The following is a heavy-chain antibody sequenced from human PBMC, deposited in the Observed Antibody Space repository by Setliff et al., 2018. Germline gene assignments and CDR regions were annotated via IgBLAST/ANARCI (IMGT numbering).Heavy chain of an antibody. CDR1: GFTFSTYR. D-gene: IGHD2-15*01. V-gene: IGHV3-33*08. J-gene: IGHJ4*02. CDR3: ARTCSGSGCYAGLES. CDR2: IWDDGGKK. Sequence: LRLSCAASGFTFSTYRMHWVRQAPGKGLEWVAVIWDDGGKKYHADSVKGRFTISRDNSKNTLYLQMNSLRPEDTAVYYCARTCSGSGCYAGLESWGQGTPVTVLL.